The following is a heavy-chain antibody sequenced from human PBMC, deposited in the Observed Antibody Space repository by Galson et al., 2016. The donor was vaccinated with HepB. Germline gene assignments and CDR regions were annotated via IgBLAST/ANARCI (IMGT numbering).Heavy chain of an antibody. V-gene: IGHV1-46*01. CDR1: GYSFSSYY. D-gene: IGHD5-18*01. J-gene: IGHJ6*02. CDR2: YNPSGGGT. CDR3: ARDRRYNYGYEQFPDHRYFYGMDL. Sequence: SVKVSCKASGYSFSSYYIHWVRQAPGQGLEWLGVYNPSGGGTSYAQKFQARLTMTSDTSTSTFFLELSSLRSEDTAMYYCARDRRYNYGYEQFPDHRYFYGMDLWGQGTTVTVSS.